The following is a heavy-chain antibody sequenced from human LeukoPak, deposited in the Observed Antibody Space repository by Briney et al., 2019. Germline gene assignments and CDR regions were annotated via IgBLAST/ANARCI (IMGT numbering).Heavy chain of an antibody. V-gene: IGHV4-61*01. D-gene: IGHD6-13*01. J-gene: IGHJ4*02. CDR1: GYSISSGYY. CDR3: ARDPRQQLRGDYFDY. Sequence: SETLSLTCTVSGYSISSGYYWGWIRQPPGKGLEWIGYIYYSGSTNYNPSLKSRVTISVDTSKNQFSLKLSSVTAADTAVYYCARDPRQQLRGDYFDYWGQGTLVTVSS. CDR2: IYYSGST.